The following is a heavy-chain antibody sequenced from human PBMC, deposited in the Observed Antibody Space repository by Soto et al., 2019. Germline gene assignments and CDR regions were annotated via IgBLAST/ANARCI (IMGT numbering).Heavy chain of an antibody. J-gene: IGHJ4*02. V-gene: IGHV4-34*01. Sequence: PSETLSLTCAVYGGSFSGHYWNWIRQPPGKGLEWIGEINHSGRTNYDPSLKSRVTITKDTSKNQVVLTMTNMDPVDTATYYCAHRPSGWYLFDYWGQGTLVTVSS. CDR3: AHRPSGWYLFDY. CDR1: GGSFSGHY. CDR2: INHSGRT. D-gene: IGHD6-19*01.